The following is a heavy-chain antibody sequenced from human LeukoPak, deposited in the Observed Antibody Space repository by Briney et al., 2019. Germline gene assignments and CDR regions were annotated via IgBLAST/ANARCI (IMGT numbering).Heavy chain of an antibody. V-gene: IGHV3-30*04. D-gene: IGHD5-18*01. CDR2: ISYGGSPR. Sequence: GGSLRLSCVGYGFTFRASPVHWVRQTPERGLEWVALISYGGSPRYYADFVKGRFTISRDDSRNTLYLQMNSLRGDDTALYFCATAGGYSYGSRFDRWGQGTLVTVSS. J-gene: IGHJ4*02. CDR1: GFTFRASP. CDR3: ATAGGYSYGSRFDR.